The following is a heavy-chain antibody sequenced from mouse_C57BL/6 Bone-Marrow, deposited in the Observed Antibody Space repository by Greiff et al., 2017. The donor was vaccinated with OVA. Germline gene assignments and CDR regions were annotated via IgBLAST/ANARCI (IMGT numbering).Heavy chain of an antibody. V-gene: IGHV1-42*01. CDR3: GEGYDLWDFDV. D-gene: IGHD2-2*01. CDR1: GYSFTGYY. CDR2: INPSAGGT. J-gene: IGHJ1*03. Sequence: EVQGVESGPELVKPGASVKISCKASGYSFTGYYMNWVKQSPEKSLEWIGEINPSAGGTTYNQKFKAKATLTVDKSSSTAYMQLKSLTSEDAAVYYCGEGYDLWDFDVWGTGTTVTVSA.